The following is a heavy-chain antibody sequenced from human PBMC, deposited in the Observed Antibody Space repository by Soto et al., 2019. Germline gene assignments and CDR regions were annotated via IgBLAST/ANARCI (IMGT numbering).Heavy chain of an antibody. Sequence: GGSLRLSCAASGFTFSTYAMRWVRQAPGKGLEWVSAISGSGSSTYYAESVRGRFTISRDNSKNTLYLQMNSLRVEDTAVYYCLSQTPIMVRGVGDYYDYGMDVWGQGTTVTVSS. CDR1: GFTFSTYA. V-gene: IGHV3-23*01. CDR2: ISGSGSST. D-gene: IGHD3-10*01. J-gene: IGHJ6*02. CDR3: LSQTPIMVRGVGDYYDYGMDV.